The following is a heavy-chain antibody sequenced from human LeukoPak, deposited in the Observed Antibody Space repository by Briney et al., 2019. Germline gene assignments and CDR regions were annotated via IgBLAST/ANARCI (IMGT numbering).Heavy chain of an antibody. CDR2: ISASGGGT. Sequence: AGGSLRLSCTASGFTFSSYVMSWVRQAPGKVLEWVSGISASGGGTFYADSVKGRFTVSRDNPKNTLYLHMNSLRAEDTALYYCAKHAGSGWYSDLDYWGQGTLVTVSS. V-gene: IGHV3-23*01. J-gene: IGHJ4*02. CDR1: GFTFSSYV. CDR3: AKHAGSGWYSDLDY. D-gene: IGHD6-19*01.